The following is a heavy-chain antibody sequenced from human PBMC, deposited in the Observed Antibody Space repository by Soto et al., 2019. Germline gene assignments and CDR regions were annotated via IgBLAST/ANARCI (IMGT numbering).Heavy chain of an antibody. Sequence: EVQLVESGGGLVQPGGSLRLSCAASGFTFTTYAMNWVRQAPGKGLEWVSYISSSSSAIYYADSVKGRFTISRDNAKNSLYLQMNSLRDEDTAVYYCASARSLEANWYFYLDSWGQGTLVTVSS. V-gene: IGHV3-48*02. D-gene: IGHD1-26*01. CDR3: ASARSLEANWYFYLDS. CDR1: GFTFTTYA. J-gene: IGHJ4*02. CDR2: ISSSSSAI.